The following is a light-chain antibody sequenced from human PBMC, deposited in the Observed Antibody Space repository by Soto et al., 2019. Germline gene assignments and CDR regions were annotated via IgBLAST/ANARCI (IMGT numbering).Light chain of an antibody. Sequence: DIQLTQSPSFLSASVGDRVTITCRASQDISSYLAWYQQKPGKAPKHLIYAASTLQSGVPSRFSGSGSGTEFTLTISSLQPEDFATYYCQQLNSYPLFGPGTKVDIK. V-gene: IGKV1-9*01. J-gene: IGKJ3*01. CDR3: QQLNSYPL. CDR2: AAS. CDR1: QDISSY.